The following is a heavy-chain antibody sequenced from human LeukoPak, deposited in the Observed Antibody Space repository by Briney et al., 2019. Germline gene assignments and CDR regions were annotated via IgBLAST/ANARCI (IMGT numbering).Heavy chain of an antibody. CDR2: INPNSGGT. D-gene: IGHD2-21*02. CDR1: GYTFTVYY. J-gene: IGHJ4*02. Sequence: GASVKVSCKASGYTFTVYYMHWVRQAPGQGLEWMGWINPNSGGTNYAQKFQGRVTMARDTSISTAYMDLSGLRSDDTAVFYCARVGVTPADFDYWGQGTLVTVSS. V-gene: IGHV1-2*02. CDR3: ARVGVTPADFDY.